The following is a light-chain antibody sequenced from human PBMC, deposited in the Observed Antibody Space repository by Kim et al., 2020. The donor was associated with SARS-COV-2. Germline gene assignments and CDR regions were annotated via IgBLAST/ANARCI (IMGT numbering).Light chain of an antibody. CDR1: TGAVTDNYY. CDR3: LLYYGGADWV. Sequence: GRTVTLTCASSTGAVTDNYYPNWFQQKPGQAPRALICDTSIKHSWTPARFSGSLLGGKAALTLSDVQPEDEADYYCLLYYGGADWVFGGGTQLTVL. CDR2: DTS. V-gene: IGLV7-43*01. J-gene: IGLJ3*02.